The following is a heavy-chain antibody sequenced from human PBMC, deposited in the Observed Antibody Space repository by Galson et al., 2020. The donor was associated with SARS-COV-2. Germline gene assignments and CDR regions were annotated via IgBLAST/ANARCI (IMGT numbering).Heavy chain of an antibody. CDR2: IYYSGNT. Sequence: SQTLSLTCTVSGGSISSSSYYWGWIRQPPGKGLEWIGRIYYSGNTYYNPSLKSRVTISVDTSKNQFSLKLSSVTAADTAVFYCARGMRSALTVAGTSYYFDYWGQGTLVTVSS. D-gene: IGHD6-19*01. J-gene: IGHJ4*02. V-gene: IGHV4-39*01. CDR3: ARGMRSALTVAGTSYYFDY. CDR1: GGSISSSSYY.